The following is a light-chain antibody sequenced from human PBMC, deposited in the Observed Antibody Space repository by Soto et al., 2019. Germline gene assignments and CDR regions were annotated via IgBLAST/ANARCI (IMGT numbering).Light chain of an antibody. CDR3: LQDYASLT. J-gene: IGKJ4*01. V-gene: IGKV1-6*01. CDR2: AAS. CDR1: QGIRND. Sequence: AVQMTQSPSSLSASVGDRVTITCRPSQGIRNDLAWYQQKPGKAPELLIYAASNLQSGVPSRFSGSGSGTDFTLTISSLQPEDFATYYCLQDYASLTFGGGTKVEIK.